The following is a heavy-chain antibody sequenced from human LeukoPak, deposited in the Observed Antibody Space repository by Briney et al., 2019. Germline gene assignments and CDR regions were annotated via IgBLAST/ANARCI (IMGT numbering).Heavy chain of an antibody. CDR3: ARAGYYYDSSGYYWDY. CDR2: INSDGSST. V-gene: IGHV3-74*01. J-gene: IGHJ4*02. CDR1: GFTFSSYW. Sequence: GGSVRLSCAASGFTFSSYWMHWVRQAPGKGLVWVSRINSDGSSTSYADSVKGRFTISRDNAKNTLYLQMNSLRAEDTAVYYCARAGYYYDSSGYYWDYWGQGTLVTVSS. D-gene: IGHD3-22*01.